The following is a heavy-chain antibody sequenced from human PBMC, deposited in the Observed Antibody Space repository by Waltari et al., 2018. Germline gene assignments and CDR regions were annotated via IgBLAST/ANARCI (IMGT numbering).Heavy chain of an antibody. Sequence: QVQLVQSGAEVKKPGSSVKVSCKASGGTFSSYAISWVRRAPGQGLEWMGGISPIFGTANYAQKFQGRVTITTDESTSTAYMELSSLRSEDTAVYYCARVGSTMGRFIDYWGQGTLVTVSS. V-gene: IGHV1-69*05. CDR1: GGTFSSYA. D-gene: IGHD3-10*01. CDR3: ARVGSTMGRFIDY. J-gene: IGHJ4*02. CDR2: ISPIFGTA.